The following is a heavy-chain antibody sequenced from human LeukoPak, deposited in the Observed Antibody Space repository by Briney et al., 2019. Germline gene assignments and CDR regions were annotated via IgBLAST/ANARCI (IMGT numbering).Heavy chain of an antibody. CDR2: ISGSGGST. V-gene: IGHV3-23*01. CDR1: GFSFGSYA. D-gene: IGHD2-2*01. Sequence: PGGSLRLSCAASGFSFGSYAMSWVRQGPGKGLERVSTISGSGGSTYYADSVKGRFTISRDKSKNTLYLQMISLRAEDTALYYCAKEPPYCSSPTCNFDYWGQGTLVTVSS. J-gene: IGHJ4*02. CDR3: AKEPPYCSSPTCNFDY.